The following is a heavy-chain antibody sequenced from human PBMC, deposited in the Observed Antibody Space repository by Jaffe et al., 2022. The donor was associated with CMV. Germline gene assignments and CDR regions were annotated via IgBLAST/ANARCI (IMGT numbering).Heavy chain of an antibody. V-gene: IGHV4-39*01. J-gene: IGHJ2*01. D-gene: IGHD6-13*01. Sequence: QLQLQESGPGLVKPSETLSLTCTVSGGSISSSSYYWGWIRQPPGKGLEWIGSIYYSGSTYYNPSLKSRVTISVDTSKNQFSLKLSSVTAADTAVYYCARLPVSRWYSPADWYFDLWGRGTLVTVSS. CDR1: GGSISSSSYY. CDR3: ARLPVSRWYSPADWYFDL. CDR2: IYYSGST.